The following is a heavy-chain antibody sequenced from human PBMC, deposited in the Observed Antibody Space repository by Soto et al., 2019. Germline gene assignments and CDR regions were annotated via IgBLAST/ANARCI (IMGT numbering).Heavy chain of an antibody. CDR2: IYYSGST. CDR3: ATYDSSGYYSPQTFDY. D-gene: IGHD3-22*01. CDR1: GGSISSGGYY. V-gene: IGHV4-31*03. Sequence: SETLSLTCTGSGGSISSGGYYWSWIRQHPGKGLEWIGYIYYSGSTYYNPSLKSRVTISVDTSKNQFSLKLSSVTAADTAVYYCATYDSSGYYSPQTFDYWGQGTLVTVSS. J-gene: IGHJ4*02.